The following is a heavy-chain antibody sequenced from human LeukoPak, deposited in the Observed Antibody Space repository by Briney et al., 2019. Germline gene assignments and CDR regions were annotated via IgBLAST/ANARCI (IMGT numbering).Heavy chain of an antibody. D-gene: IGHD3-22*01. CDR1: RHNFANSC. Sequence: GESLKISCQGSRHNFANSCIAWIRQRPGKSLEWMGLIYPGDSDTRYSPSFQGQVTISADKSISTAYLQWSSLKASDTAMYYCARLLSGYYYRKDAFDIWGQGTMVTVSS. CDR3: ARLLSGYYYRKDAFDI. CDR2: IYPGDSDT. V-gene: IGHV5-51*01. J-gene: IGHJ3*02.